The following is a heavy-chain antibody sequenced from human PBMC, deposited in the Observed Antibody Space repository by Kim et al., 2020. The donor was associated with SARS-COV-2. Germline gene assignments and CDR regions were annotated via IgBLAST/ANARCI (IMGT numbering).Heavy chain of an antibody. CDR1: GYTFTSYA. J-gene: IGHJ6*02. Sequence: ASVKVSCKASGYTFTSYAMNWVRQAPGQGLEWMGWINTNTGNPTYAQGFTGRFVFSLDTSVSTAYLQISSLKAEDTAVYYCARESVAAAGTMGVYYYGMDVWGQGTTVTVSS. D-gene: IGHD6-13*01. V-gene: IGHV7-4-1*02. CDR2: INTNTGNP. CDR3: ARESVAAAGTMGVYYYGMDV.